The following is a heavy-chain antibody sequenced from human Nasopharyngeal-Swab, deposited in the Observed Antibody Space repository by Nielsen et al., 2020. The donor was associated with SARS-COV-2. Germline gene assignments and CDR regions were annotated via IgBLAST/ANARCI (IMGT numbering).Heavy chain of an antibody. J-gene: IGHJ4*02. D-gene: IGHD3-22*01. CDR2: INTNTGNP. Sequence: ASVKVSCKASGYTFTSYAMNWVRQAPGQGLEWMGWINTNTGNPTYAQGFTGRFVFSLDTSVSTAYLQISSLKAEDTAVYYCARTTYYYYSSGYYYMGYWGQGTLVTVSS. V-gene: IGHV7-4-1*02. CDR1: GYTFTSYA. CDR3: ARTTYYYYSSGYYYMGY.